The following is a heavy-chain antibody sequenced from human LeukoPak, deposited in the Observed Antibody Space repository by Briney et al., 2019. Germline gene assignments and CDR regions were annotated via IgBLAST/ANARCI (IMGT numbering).Heavy chain of an antibody. D-gene: IGHD6-19*01. J-gene: IGHJ5*02. CDR1: CGSISSYY. CDR2: IYYSGST. Sequence: SETLSLTCTVNCGSISSYYWSWVRQPPGKGLEWIGYIYYSGSTNYNPSLKSRVTISVDTSTNQFSLKLSSVCAAEAAASDCARAPCSSGWYDWFDPWGQGTLVTVSS. V-gene: IGHV4-59*01. CDR3: ARAPCSSGWYDWFDP.